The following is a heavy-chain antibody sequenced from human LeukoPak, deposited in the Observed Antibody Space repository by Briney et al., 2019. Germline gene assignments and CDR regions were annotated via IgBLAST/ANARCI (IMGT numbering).Heavy chain of an antibody. V-gene: IGHV4-34*01. Sequence: SGTLSLTCAVYGGSFSGYYWSWIRQPPGKGLEWIGEINHSGSTNYNPSLKSRVTISVDTSKNQFSLKLSSVTAADTAVYYCARGSVRYYYDSSGTSTFDYWGQGTLVTVSS. CDR1: GGSFSGYY. J-gene: IGHJ4*02. CDR3: ARGSVRYYYDSSGTSTFDY. CDR2: INHSGST. D-gene: IGHD3-22*01.